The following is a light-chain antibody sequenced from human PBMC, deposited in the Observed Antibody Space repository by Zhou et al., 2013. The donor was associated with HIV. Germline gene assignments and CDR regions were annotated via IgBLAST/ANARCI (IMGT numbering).Light chain of an antibody. CDR2: AAS. CDR3: QQYKSEPPT. CDR1: QGIDNW. J-gene: IGKJ1*01. Sequence: DIQMTQSPSSVSASVGERVIITCRASQGIDNWLAWYQQRPDRAPKSLIFAASNLESGVPSRFSGRGSGTEFTLTISSLQPEDFATYYCQQYKSEPPTFGRGTKGGSQT. V-gene: IGKV1D-16*01.